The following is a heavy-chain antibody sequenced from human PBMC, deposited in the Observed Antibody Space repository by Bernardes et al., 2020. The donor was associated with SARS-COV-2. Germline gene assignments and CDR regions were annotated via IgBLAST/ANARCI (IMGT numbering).Heavy chain of an antibody. CDR3: ARIYSTSSFDFDS. CDR2: INQDGSET. CDR1: GFTFSTYW. Sequence: GGSLRLSCAASGFTFSTYWMTWVRQAPGKGLAWVANINQDGSETFYVDSVKGRFTISRDNAKNSLFMEMNTLRAEDTAVYYCARIYSTSSFDFDSWGQGNLVTGSS. J-gene: IGHJ4*02. D-gene: IGHD6-6*01. V-gene: IGHV3-7*01.